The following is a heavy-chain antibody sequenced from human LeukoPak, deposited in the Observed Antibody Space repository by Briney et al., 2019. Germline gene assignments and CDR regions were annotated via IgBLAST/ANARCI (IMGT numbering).Heavy chain of an antibody. J-gene: IGHJ4*02. CDR1: GGSINNNY. Sequence: SETLSLTCAVSGGSINNNYWSWIRQPPGKGLEYIGYIYYSGSTNYNPSLKSRVTISVDTSKNQFSLKLSSVTAADTAVYYCARDPPGSGSYLDYWGQGTLVTVSS. D-gene: IGHD3-10*01. CDR2: IYYSGST. CDR3: ARDPPGSGSYLDY. V-gene: IGHV4-59*01.